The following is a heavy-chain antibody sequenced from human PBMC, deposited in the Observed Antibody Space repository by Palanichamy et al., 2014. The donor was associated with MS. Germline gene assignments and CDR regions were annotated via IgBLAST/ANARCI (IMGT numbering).Heavy chain of an antibody. CDR1: GYTLTELS. Sequence: QVQLVQSGAEVKKPGASVKVSCKVSGYTLTELSIHWVRQAPGKGLEWMGGFDPEEGETIYALKFQGRVTMTEDTSTDTAYMKLSSLRSEDTAVYYCATMGGRRSGWFGFDHWGQGALVTVSS. CDR2: FDPEEGET. D-gene: IGHD3-10*01. J-gene: IGHJ5*02. V-gene: IGHV1-24*01. CDR3: ATMGGRRSGWFGFDH.